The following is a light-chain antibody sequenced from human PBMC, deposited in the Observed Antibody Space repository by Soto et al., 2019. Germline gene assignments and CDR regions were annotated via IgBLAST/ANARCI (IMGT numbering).Light chain of an antibody. CDR3: MQLSQTMLT. V-gene: IGKV2-28*01. J-gene: IGKJ4*01. CDR2: LGS. CDR1: QSLIHSNGYNY. Sequence: DIVMTQSPLSLPVTPGEPASISCRSSQSLIHSNGYNYLAWFLQKAGQSPQLLIYLGSSRAAGVPDRFSGSGSGTYFTLQISRVEAEDVGVYYCMQLSQTMLTFCGGTKVDIX.